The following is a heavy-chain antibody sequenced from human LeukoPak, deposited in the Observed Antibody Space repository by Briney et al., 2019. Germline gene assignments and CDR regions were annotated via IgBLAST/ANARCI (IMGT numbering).Heavy chain of an antibody. V-gene: IGHV4-59*01. CDR3: ARAVAGTRGAFDY. Sequence: TSETLSLTCTVSGDSITSYYWSWIRQPPGKGLEWIGYIYYSGSTNYNPSLKSRVTISVDTSKTQFSLKLSSVTAADTAVYYCARAVAGTRGAFDYWGQGTLVTVSS. CDR1: GDSITSYY. CDR2: IYYSGST. D-gene: IGHD6-19*01. J-gene: IGHJ4*02.